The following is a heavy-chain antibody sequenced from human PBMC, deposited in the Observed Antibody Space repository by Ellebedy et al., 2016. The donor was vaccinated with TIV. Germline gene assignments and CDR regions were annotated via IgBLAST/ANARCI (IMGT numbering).Heavy chain of an antibody. D-gene: IGHD2-21*01. J-gene: IGHJ4*02. CDR1: GFTFSHYS. V-gene: IGHV3-48*02. CDR3: VRDSDVVSPIAHADF. CDR2: IGSSGSGI. Sequence: PGGSLRLSCAASGFTFSHYSMNRVRQTPGKGLEWLSYIGSSGSGISYADSVKGRFTISRDNAKNSLYLQMNSLRDEDTAVYYCVRDSDVVSPIAHADFWGQGTLVTVSS.